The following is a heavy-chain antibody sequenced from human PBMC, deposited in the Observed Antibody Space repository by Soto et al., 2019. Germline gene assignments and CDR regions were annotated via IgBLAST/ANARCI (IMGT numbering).Heavy chain of an antibody. J-gene: IGHJ6*03. CDR3: ARGDCSSTSCYDAYYYYMDV. V-gene: IGHV1-58*01. CDR2: IVVGSGNT. D-gene: IGHD2-2*01. CDR1: GFTFSSSA. Sequence: SVKVSCKASGFTFSSSALQWVRQARGQRLEWIGWIVVGSGNTNYAQKFQERVTITRDMSTSTAYMELNRLRSEDTAVYYCARGDCSSTSCYDAYYYYMDVWGKGTTVTVSS.